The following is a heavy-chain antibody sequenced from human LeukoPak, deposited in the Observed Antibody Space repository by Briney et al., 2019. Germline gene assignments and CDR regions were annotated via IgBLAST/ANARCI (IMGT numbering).Heavy chain of an antibody. V-gene: IGHV3-43*02. CDR2: ISGDGFTT. CDR1: GFTFDRFG. CDR3: GRDHVYGGADY. Sequence: GGSLRLSCAASGFTFDRFGMHWVRQAPGKGLEWVSLISGDGFTTYYVDSVKGRFTISRDNIKNPLYLQMKILKTEDTAWYYCGRDHVYGGADYWGQGTLVTVSS. J-gene: IGHJ4*02. D-gene: IGHD4-23*01.